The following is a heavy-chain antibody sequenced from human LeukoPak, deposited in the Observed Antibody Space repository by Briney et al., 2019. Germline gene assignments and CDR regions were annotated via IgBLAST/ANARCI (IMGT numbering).Heavy chain of an antibody. CDR3: ARVPGIVVVPAAYDYYGMDV. D-gene: IGHD2-2*01. Sequence: SVKVSCKASGGTFSSYAISWVRQAPGQGLEWMGGIIPIFGTANYAQKFQGRVTITADESTSTAYMELSSLRSEDTAVYYCARVPGIVVVPAAYDYYGMDVWGQGTTVTVSS. J-gene: IGHJ6*02. CDR2: IIPIFGTA. CDR1: GGTFSSYA. V-gene: IGHV1-69*13.